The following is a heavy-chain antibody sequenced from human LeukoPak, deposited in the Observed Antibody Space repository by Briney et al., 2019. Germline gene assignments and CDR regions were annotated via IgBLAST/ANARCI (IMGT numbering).Heavy chain of an antibody. CDR3: ARDRNTDFWSGYYTNYCDY. J-gene: IGHJ4*02. CDR2: ISSSGSTI. Sequence: GGSLRLSCAASEFSVGSNYMTWIRQAPGKGLEWVSYISSSGSTIYYADSVKGRFTISRDNAKNSLYLQMNSLRAEDTAVYYCARDRNTDFWSGYYTNYCDYWGQGTLVTVSS. CDR1: EFSVGSNY. D-gene: IGHD3-3*01. V-gene: IGHV3-11*04.